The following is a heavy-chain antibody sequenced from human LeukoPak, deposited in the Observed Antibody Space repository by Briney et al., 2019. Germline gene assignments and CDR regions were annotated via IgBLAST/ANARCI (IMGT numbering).Heavy chain of an antibody. CDR2: IYHSGST. CDR3: ARWSRDGYNGANFDY. J-gene: IGHJ4*02. CDR1: GGSISSSSYY. V-gene: IGHV4-39*01. D-gene: IGHD5-24*01. Sequence: KSSETLSLTCSVSGGSISSSSYYWGWIRQPPGKGLEWIGSIYHSGSTYYNPSLKSRVTISVDTSKNQFSLKLSSVTAADTAVYYCARWSRDGYNGANFDYWGQGTLVTVSS.